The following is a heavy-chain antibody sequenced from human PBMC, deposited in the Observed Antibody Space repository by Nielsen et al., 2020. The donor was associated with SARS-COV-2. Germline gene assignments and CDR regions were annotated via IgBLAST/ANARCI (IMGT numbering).Heavy chain of an antibody. D-gene: IGHD2-15*01. J-gene: IGHJ5*02. Sequence: SETLSLTCSVSGGSITTTTYYWGWIRQPPGKGLEWIGSMYYRGNTYYNPSLKSRVAISADTSKNQFSLRLTSVTAADTAVYYCARPLGYCSGGTCLPFDAWGQGTLVTVSS. CDR3: ARPLGYCSGGTCLPFDA. V-gene: IGHV4-39*01. CDR2: MYYRGNT. CDR1: GGSITTTTYY.